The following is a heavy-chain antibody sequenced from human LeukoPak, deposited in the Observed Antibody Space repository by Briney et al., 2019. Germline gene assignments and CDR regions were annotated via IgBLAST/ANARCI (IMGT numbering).Heavy chain of an antibody. Sequence: NAGGSLRLSCAASGFTFSSYSMNWVRQAPGKGLEWVSSISSSSSYIDYADSVKGRFTISRDNAKNSLYLQMNSLRAEDTAVHYCARDGGFNDYWGQGTLVTVSS. D-gene: IGHD3-16*01. CDR2: ISSSSSYI. CDR1: GFTFSSYS. V-gene: IGHV3-21*01. CDR3: ARDGGFNDY. J-gene: IGHJ4*02.